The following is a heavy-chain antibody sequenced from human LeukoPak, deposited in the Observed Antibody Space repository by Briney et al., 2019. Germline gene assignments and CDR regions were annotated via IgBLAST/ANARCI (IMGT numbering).Heavy chain of an antibody. J-gene: IGHJ4*02. CDR3: ARHPSGSSFDY. CDR2: IHYGGST. D-gene: IGHD1-26*01. CDR1: GGSISSSSYY. Sequence: SETLSLTCTVSGGSISSSSYYWGWIRQPPGKGLEWIGTIHYGGSTYYNPSLKSRVTISVDTSKNQFSLKLSSVTAADTAVYYCARHPSGSSFDYWGQGTLVTVSS. V-gene: IGHV4-39*01.